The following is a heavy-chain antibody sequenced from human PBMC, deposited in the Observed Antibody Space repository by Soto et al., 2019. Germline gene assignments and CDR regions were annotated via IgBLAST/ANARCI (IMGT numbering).Heavy chain of an antibody. V-gene: IGHV3-23*01. CDR2: ISGSGGST. J-gene: IGHJ6*02. CDR1: GFTFSSYA. CDR3: ASTRRDGYNNYYYYYGMDV. D-gene: IGHD5-12*01. Sequence: GGSLRLSCAASGFTFSSYAMSWVRQAPGKGLEWVSAISGSGGSTYNADSVKGRFTISRDNSKNKLNLKMKSLRAEEKTEYYCASTRRDGYNNYYYYYGMDVWGQGTTVTVSS.